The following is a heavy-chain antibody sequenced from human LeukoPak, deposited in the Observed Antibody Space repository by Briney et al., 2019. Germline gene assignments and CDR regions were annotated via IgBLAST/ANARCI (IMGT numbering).Heavy chain of an antibody. CDR3: ARAYVYYYDCSGPYGWFDP. CDR2: IYYSGST. CDR1: GGSISSHY. J-gene: IGHJ5*02. Sequence: PSETLSLTCTVSGGSISSHYWCWIRQPPGKGLEWIGYIYYSGSTNYNPSLKSRVTISVDTSKNQFSLKLSSVTAADTAVYYCARAYVYYYDCSGPYGWFDPWGQGTLVTVSS. D-gene: IGHD3-22*01. V-gene: IGHV4-59*11.